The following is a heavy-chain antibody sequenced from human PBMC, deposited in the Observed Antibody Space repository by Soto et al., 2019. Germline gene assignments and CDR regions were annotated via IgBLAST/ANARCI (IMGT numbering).Heavy chain of an antibody. J-gene: IGHJ5*02. V-gene: IGHV4-39*01. Sequence: PSETLSLTCTVSGGSISSSSYYWGWIRQPPGKGLEWIGSIYYSGSTYYNPSLKSRVTISVDTSKNQFSLKLSSVTAADTAVYYCARQAWSGYFYWFDPWGQGTLVTVYS. CDR1: GGSISSSSYY. D-gene: IGHD3-3*01. CDR2: IYYSGST. CDR3: ARQAWSGYFYWFDP.